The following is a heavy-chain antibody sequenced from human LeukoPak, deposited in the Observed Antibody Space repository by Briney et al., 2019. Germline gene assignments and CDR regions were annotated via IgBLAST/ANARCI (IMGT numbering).Heavy chain of an antibody. J-gene: IGHJ3*02. CDR2: LHPSAGST. CDR1: GYTFTNYF. D-gene: IGHD3-10*01. V-gene: IGHV1-46*01. Sequence: ASVKVSCKASGYTFTNYFMHWVPQAPGQGLECMGILHPSAGSTTYAQKFQGRVTMTRDTSTSTVYMELSSLRSEDTAVYYCARGSGSGNYYDAFNIWGQGTRVTVSS. CDR3: ARGSGSGNYYDAFNI.